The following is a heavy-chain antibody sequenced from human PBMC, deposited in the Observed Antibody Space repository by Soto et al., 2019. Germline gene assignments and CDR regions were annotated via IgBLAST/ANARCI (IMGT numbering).Heavy chain of an antibody. J-gene: IGHJ2*01. CDR2: ISGSGGST. CDR1: GFTFSSYA. CDR3: AKGAGYDSSGYTYWYFDL. V-gene: IGHV3-23*01. Sequence: GGSLRLSCAASGFTFSSYAMSWVRQAPGKGLEWVSAISGSGGSTYYADSVKGRFTISRDNSMNTLYLQMNSLRAEDTAVYYGAKGAGYDSSGYTYWYFDLWGRGTLVTVSS. D-gene: IGHD3-22*01.